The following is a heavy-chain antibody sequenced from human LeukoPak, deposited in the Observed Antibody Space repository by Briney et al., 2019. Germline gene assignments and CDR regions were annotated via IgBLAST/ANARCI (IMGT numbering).Heavy chain of an antibody. V-gene: IGHV4-34*01. CDR2: INHSGST. CDR3: ARGTLYSGWSYYLDY. CDR1: GGSFSGYY. D-gene: IGHD6-19*01. Sequence: SETLSLTCAVYGGSFSGYYWSWIRQPPGKGLEWIGEINHSGSTNYNPSLKSRVTISVDTSKNQFSLKLSSVTAADTAVYYCARGTLYSGWSYYLDYWGQGTLVTVSS. J-gene: IGHJ4*02.